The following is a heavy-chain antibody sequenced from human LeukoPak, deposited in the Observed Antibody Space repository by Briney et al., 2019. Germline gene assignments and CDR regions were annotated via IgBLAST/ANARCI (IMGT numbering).Heavy chain of an antibody. J-gene: IGHJ4*02. CDR2: FDPEDGET. V-gene: IGHV1-24*01. D-gene: IGHD3-22*01. Sequence: ASVKVSCKVSGYTLTELSMHWVRQAPGKGVEWMGGFDPEDGETIYAQKFQGRVTMTEDTSTDTAYMELSSLRSEDTAVYYCATFKEVYDSSGFYWGQGTLVTVSS. CDR1: GYTLTELS. CDR3: ATFKEVYDSSGFY.